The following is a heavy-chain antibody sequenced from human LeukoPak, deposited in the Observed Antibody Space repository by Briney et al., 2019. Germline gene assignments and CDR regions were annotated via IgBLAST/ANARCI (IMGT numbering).Heavy chain of an antibody. CDR2: IYYSGST. Sequence: SQTLSLTCTVSGGSISSGGYYWSWICQHPGKGLEWIGYIYYSGSTYYNPSLKSRVTISVDTSKNQFSLKLSSVTAADTAVYYCARAGGFWSGYYPNWFDPWGQGTLVTVSS. CDR1: GGSISSGGYY. V-gene: IGHV4-31*03. J-gene: IGHJ5*02. D-gene: IGHD3-3*01. CDR3: ARAGGFWSGYYPNWFDP.